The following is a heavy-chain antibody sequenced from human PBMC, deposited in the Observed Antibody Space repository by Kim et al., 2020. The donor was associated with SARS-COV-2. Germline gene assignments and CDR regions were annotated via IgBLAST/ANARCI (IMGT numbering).Heavy chain of an antibody. D-gene: IGHD6-19*01. CDR1: GFTFSSYW. V-gene: IGHV3-7*01. Sequence: GGSLRLSCAASGFTFSSYWMSWVRQAPGKGLEWVANIKQDGSEKYYVDSVKGRFTISRDNAKNSLYLQMNSLRAEDTAVYYCARSDWQWLVARPRFFFDYWGQGTLVTVSS. CDR2: IKQDGSEK. J-gene: IGHJ4*02. CDR3: ARSDWQWLVARPRFFFDY.